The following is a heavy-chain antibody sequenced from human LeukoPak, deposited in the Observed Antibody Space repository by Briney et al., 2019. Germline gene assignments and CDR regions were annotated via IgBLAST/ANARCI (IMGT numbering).Heavy chain of an antibody. J-gene: IGHJ4*02. Sequence: GGSLRLSCAASGFTFSSYSMNWVRQPPGKGLEWVSSISSSGYIHYADSVKGRFTISRDNAKNSLYLQMNSLRAEDTAVYYCARGPVIDPFFDYWGQGTLVTVSS. CDR1: GFTFSSYS. V-gene: IGHV3-21*01. CDR3: ARGPVIDPFFDY. D-gene: IGHD3-22*01. CDR2: ISSSGYI.